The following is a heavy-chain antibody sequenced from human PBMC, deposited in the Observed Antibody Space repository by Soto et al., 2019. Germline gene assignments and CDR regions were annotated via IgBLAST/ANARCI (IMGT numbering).Heavy chain of an antibody. J-gene: IGHJ6*02. CDR2: IWHDGNNK. D-gene: IGHD1-26*01. CDR1: GFTFSNYG. V-gene: IGHV3-33*01. Sequence: QVQLVESGGGVVQPGRSLRLCCAASGFTFSNYGMHWVRQAPGKGLEWVAIIWHDGNNKYYADSVRGRFIISRDNSKNRLYLQMNSLRAEDTAVYYCASDLVGASDSYGLDVWGQGTPVTVSS. CDR3: ASDLVGASDSYGLDV.